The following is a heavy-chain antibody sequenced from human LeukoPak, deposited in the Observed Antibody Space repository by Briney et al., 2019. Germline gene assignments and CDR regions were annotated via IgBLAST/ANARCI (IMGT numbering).Heavy chain of an antibody. CDR1: XXTFTXXX. J-gene: IGHJ6*02. Sequence: SCKXXXXTFTXXXINWVRQATGQGLEWMGWMNPNSGNTGYAQKFQGRVTMTRNTSISTAYMELSSLRSEDTAVYYCARGRAAVEYYGMDVWGQGTTVTVSS. D-gene: IGHD6-19*01. CDR3: ARGRAAVEYYGMDV. CDR2: MNPNSGNT. V-gene: IGHV1-8*01.